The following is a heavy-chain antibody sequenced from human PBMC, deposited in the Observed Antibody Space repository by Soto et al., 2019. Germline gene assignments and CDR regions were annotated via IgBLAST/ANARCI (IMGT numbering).Heavy chain of an antibody. Sequence: EVQLVESGGGLVQPGGSLRLSCAASGFTFSDHYMDWVRQAPGKGLEWVGRSRNKANSYSTEYAAYVKGRFTISRDESKNSLYQQMNSLKTEDSSVYYCARFSGSYTRGLDYWGQGTLVTVSS. J-gene: IGHJ4*02. CDR1: GFTFSDHY. D-gene: IGHD1-26*01. V-gene: IGHV3-72*01. CDR3: ARFSGSYTRGLDY. CDR2: SRNKANSYST.